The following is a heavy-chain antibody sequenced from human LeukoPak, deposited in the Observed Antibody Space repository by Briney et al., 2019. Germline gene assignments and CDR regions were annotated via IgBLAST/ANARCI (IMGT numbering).Heavy chain of an antibody. V-gene: IGHV3-9*01. J-gene: IGHJ4*02. CDR3: AKDTAPFYDSSGYFDY. CDR1: GFTFDDYA. Sequence: SLRLSCAASGFTFDDYAMHWVRQAPGKGLEWVSGISWNSGSIGYADSVKGRFTISRDNAKNSLYLQMNSLRAEDTALYYCAKDTAPFYDSSGYFDYWGQGTLVTVSS. CDR2: ISWNSGSI. D-gene: IGHD3-22*01.